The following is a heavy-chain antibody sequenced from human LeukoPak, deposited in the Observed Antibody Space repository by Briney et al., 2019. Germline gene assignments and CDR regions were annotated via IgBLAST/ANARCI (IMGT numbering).Heavy chain of an antibody. CDR3: AHETSLTIFGVVTNFDY. Sequence: GGSLRLSCAASGFTFKNEPMNWVRQAPGKGLEWVSAISGSGGSTYYADSVKGRFTISRDNSKNTLYLQMNSLRAEDTAVYYCAHETSLTIFGVVTNFDYWGQGTLVTVSS. D-gene: IGHD3-3*01. CDR2: ISGSGGST. J-gene: IGHJ4*02. V-gene: IGHV3-23*01. CDR1: GFTFKNEP.